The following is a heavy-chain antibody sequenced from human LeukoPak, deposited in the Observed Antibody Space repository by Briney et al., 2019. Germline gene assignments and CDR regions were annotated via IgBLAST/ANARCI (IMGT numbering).Heavy chain of an antibody. D-gene: IGHD6-19*01. CDR1: GYTLTELS. CDR3: ATASIAVAGYYYYMDV. CDR2: FDPEDGET. V-gene: IGHV1-24*01. Sequence: ASVKVSCKVSGYTLTELSMHWVRQAPGKGLEWMGGFDPEDGETIYAQKFQGRVTMTEDTSTDTAYMELSSLRSEDTAVYYCATASIAVAGYYYYMDVWGKGTTVTVSS. J-gene: IGHJ6*03.